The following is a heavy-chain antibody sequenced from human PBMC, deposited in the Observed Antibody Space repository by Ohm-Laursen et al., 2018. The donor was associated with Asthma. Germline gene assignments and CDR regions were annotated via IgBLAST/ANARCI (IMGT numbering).Heavy chain of an antibody. J-gene: IGHJ4*02. D-gene: IGHD3-3*01. V-gene: IGHV3-21*04. CDR1: GFTFRSFN. CDR2: ISHNSGYI. Sequence: SLRLSCTASGFTFRSFNMDWVRQAPGKGLEWVSAISHNSGYIRYADSVKGRFTTSRDNARNSLYLQMNSLRAEDTAVYYCARDRYYDFWSGYSNGYFDYWGQGTLVTVSS. CDR3: ARDRYYDFWSGYSNGYFDY.